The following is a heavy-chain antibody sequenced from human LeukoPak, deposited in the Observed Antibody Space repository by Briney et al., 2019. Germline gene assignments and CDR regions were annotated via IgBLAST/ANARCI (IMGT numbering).Heavy chain of an antibody. CDR2: IRNDGSKK. Sequence: PGGSLRLSCVACGFSFNTYGMHWVRQAPGKGPEWVAFIRNDGSKKFYADALKGRFTISRDNSKNTLYLQVNSLRLDDTAVYYCAKRDNGGDSGIDYWGQGTLVTVSS. D-gene: IGHD4-23*01. J-gene: IGHJ4*02. V-gene: IGHV3-30*02. CDR3: AKRDNGGDSGIDY. CDR1: GFSFNTYG.